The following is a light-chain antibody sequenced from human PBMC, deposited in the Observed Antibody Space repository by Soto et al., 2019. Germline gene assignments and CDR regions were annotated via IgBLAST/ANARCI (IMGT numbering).Light chain of an antibody. CDR1: QFIHTW. V-gene: IGKV1-12*01. CDR3: QQTNSFPRT. Sequence: DILMTQSPSSVSASVGDRVTITCRASQFIHTWLAWYQQRSGEGPKLLISGASTLESGVPSRFSGSGSGTDVTLTIAGLQPEDFATYHCQQTNSFPRTFGQGTKVEI. J-gene: IGKJ2*01. CDR2: GAS.